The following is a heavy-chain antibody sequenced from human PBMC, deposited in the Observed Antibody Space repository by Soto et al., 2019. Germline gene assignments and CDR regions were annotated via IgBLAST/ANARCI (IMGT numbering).Heavy chain of an antibody. CDR2: INPSSGGT. CDR1: GYTFTGYY. V-gene: IGHV1-2*04. CDR3: ARGGGYYDYIWGSYRYIHYYYMDV. J-gene: IGHJ6*03. Sequence: ASVKVSCKASGYTFTGYYMHWVRQAPGQGLEWMGWINPSSGGTNYAQKFQGWVTMTRDTSISTAYMELSRLRSDDTAVYYCARGGGYYDYIWGSYRYIHYYYMDVWGKGTTVTVS. D-gene: IGHD3-16*02.